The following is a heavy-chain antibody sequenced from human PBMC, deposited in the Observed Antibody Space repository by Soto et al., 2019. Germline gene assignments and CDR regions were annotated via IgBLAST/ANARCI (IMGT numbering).Heavy chain of an antibody. D-gene: IGHD5-12*01. CDR2: INQDGSVK. V-gene: IGHV3-7*01. CDR1: RFSFSGSW. Sequence: DVQLVESGGGLVQPGGSLRLSCAASRFSFSGSWMSWVRQAPGRGLEFVANINQDGSVKNYVDSVKSRFTISRDNAKNSVFLQMNGLRDADSGVYYCARDPGYSSFDYWGQGTLVTVSS. CDR3: ARDPGYSSFDY. J-gene: IGHJ4*02.